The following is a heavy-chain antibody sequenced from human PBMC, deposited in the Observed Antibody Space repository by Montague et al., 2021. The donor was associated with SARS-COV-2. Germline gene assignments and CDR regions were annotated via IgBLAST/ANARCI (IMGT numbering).Heavy chain of an antibody. V-gene: IGHV4-39*02. Sequence: SETLSLTCTVSGGSISSSSYYWAWIRQPPGKGLEWIGSIDYRGSTYYNPSLKGRAFISVDTSKNQLSLTLTAVTAEDTAVYYCAKEGDPSGWIPGPFDFWGQGTMVTVSS. CDR2: IDYRGST. CDR1: GGSISSSSYY. D-gene: IGHD6-19*01. CDR3: AKEGDPSGWIPGPFDF. J-gene: IGHJ4*02.